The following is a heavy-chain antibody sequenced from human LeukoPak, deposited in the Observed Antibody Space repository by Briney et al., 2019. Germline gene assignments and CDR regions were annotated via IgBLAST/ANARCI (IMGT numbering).Heavy chain of an antibody. Sequence: GGSLRLSCAVSGFTVSSNYMNWVRQAPGKGLEWVSIFYSDGSTFYADSVRGRFTISRDNSKNTLFLQMNSLGAEDTAVYYCARAKRAADFFEGFDSWGQGTLVTVSS. J-gene: IGHJ4*02. CDR1: GFTVSSNY. CDR2: FYSDGST. CDR3: ARAKRAADFFEGFDS. V-gene: IGHV3-53*01. D-gene: IGHD6-13*01.